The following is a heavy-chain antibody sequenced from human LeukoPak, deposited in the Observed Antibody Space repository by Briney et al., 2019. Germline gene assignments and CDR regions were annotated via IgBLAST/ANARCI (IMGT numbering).Heavy chain of an antibody. J-gene: IGHJ4*02. CDR2: IYYSGST. Sequence: SETLSLTCTVSGGSISNYYWSWIRQPPGKGLEWIGYIYYSGSTNYNPSLKSRVTISVYTSKNQFSLKLTSVTAADTAVYYCARHGYTYGNFDYWGREPWSPSPQ. V-gene: IGHV4-59*08. CDR1: GGSISNYY. D-gene: IGHD5-18*01. CDR3: ARHGYTYGNFDY.